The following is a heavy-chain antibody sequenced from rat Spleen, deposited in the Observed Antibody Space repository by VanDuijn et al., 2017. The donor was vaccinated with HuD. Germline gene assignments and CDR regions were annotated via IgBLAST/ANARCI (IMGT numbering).Heavy chain of an antibody. CDR3: ARQSGAPADY. CDR2: MSYDGSST. V-gene: IGHV5-31*01. J-gene: IGHJ2*01. CDR1: GFTFNNYW. Sequence: EVQLVESGGGLVQPGRSLKLSCVASGFTFNNYWMTWIRQAPGKGLEWVATMSYDGSSTYYRVSVKGRFTISRDTAQNILYLQMNSPRSEDTATYYCARQSGAPADYWGQGVMVTVSS. D-gene: IGHD3-2*01.